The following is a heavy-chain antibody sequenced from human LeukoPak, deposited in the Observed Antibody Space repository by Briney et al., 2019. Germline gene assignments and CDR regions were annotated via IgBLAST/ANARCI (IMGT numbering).Heavy chain of an antibody. J-gene: IGHJ4*02. CDR1: GGSISSGDYY. Sequence: SETLSLTCTVSGGSISSGDYYWTWIRRPPGKGLEWIGYIYYTGSTNYNPSLKSRVTISVDTSKNQFSLKLSSVTAADTAVYYCVMVRGVIPWWGQGTLVTVSS. V-gene: IGHV4-30-4*01. CDR2: IYYTGST. CDR3: VMVRGVIPW. D-gene: IGHD3-10*01.